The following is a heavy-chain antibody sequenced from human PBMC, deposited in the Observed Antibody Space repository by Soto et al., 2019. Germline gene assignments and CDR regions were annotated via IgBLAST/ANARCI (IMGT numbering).Heavy chain of an antibody. CDR1: GFTFSSYG. CDR3: AISLGLSSTLDY. CDR2: ISSDGSNK. V-gene: IGHV3-30*03. Sequence: QVQLVESGGGVVQPGRSLRLSCAASGFTFSSYGMHWVRQAPGKGLEWVAVISSDGSNKYYADSVKGRFTISRDNSKNTLYLQMNSLRAEDTAVYYCAISLGLSSTLDYWCQGTLVTVSS. J-gene: IGHJ4*02. D-gene: IGHD6-13*01.